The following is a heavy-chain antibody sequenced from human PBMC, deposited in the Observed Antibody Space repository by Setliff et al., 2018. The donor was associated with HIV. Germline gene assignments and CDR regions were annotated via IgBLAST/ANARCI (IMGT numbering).Heavy chain of an antibody. Sequence: KVSCKTSGYTFIHYDIHWVRQAPGERLEWLGWINTDTGNTKYSQKFQDRLTFTRDTSALTADMELSSLRSEDTAVYFCARGMNAVRYFDWLDAFDIWGQGTMVTVSS. CDR2: INTDTGNT. J-gene: IGHJ3*02. CDR3: ARGMNAVRYFDWLDAFDI. V-gene: IGHV1-3*04. D-gene: IGHD3-9*01. CDR1: GYTFIHYD.